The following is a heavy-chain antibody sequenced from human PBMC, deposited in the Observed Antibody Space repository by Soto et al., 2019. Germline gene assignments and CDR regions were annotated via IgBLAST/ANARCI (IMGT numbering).Heavy chain of an antibody. CDR1: GVTFSSYS. V-gene: IGHV3-48*02. CDR3: ARVSEGYSSGFYYYGMDV. CDR2: ISSSSSTI. D-gene: IGHD6-19*01. Sequence: GGSLRLSCAASGVTFSSYSMNWVRQAPGKGLEWVSYISSSSSTIYYADSVKGRFTISRDNAKNSLYLQMNSLRDEDTAVYYCARVSEGYSSGFYYYGMDVWGQGTTVTVSS. J-gene: IGHJ6*02.